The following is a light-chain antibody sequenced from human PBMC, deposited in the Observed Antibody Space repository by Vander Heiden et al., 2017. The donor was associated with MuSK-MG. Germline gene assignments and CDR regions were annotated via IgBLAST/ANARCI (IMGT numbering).Light chain of an antibody. J-gene: IGLJ1*01. V-gene: IGLV3-21*04. CDR2: YDS. CDR1: NIASQP. CDR3: QVWDSSSEYV. Sequence: SYLLTQPPSVPVAPGKTALLTRGGNNIASQPLNWYQQRPGQAPVLVMYYDSNRPSEIPERFSGSNSGNTATLTISRVEAEDEADYYCQVWDSSSEYVFGTGTKVTVL.